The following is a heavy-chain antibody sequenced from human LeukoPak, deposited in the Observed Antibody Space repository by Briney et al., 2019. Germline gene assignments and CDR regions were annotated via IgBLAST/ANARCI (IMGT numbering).Heavy chain of an antibody. CDR1: GFTFDNYA. V-gene: IGHV3-9*01. D-gene: IGHD1/OR15-1a*01. J-gene: IGHJ4*02. CDR2: ISWNSGSI. CDR3: AKGVSGTAYFDY. Sequence: NPGRSLRLSCAASGFTFDNYAMHWVRQAPGKGLEWVSGISWNSGSIGYADSVKGRFTISRDNAKNSLHLQMSSLRPEDTALYYCAKGVSGTAYFDYWGQGTLVTVSS.